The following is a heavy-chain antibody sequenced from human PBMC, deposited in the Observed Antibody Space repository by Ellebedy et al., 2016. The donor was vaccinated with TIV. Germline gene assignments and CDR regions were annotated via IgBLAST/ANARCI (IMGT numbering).Heavy chain of an antibody. Sequence: ESLKISXAGSGFTFGGFGIHWVRQSPGKGLEWIGYIYYSGSTGYNPSLMSRVTISVDTSKNQVSLKLRSVTAADTALYYCARALAASGKVTYHFGMDVWGPGTTVTVSS. CDR2: IYYSGST. V-gene: IGHV4-59*01. CDR1: GFTFGGFG. J-gene: IGHJ6*02. D-gene: IGHD6-13*01. CDR3: ARALAASGKVTYHFGMDV.